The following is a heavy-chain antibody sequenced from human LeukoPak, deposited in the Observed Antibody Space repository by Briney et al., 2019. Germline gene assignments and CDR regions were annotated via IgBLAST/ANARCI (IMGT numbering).Heavy chain of an antibody. CDR3: ARRPYSSGWYVDY. Sequence: PSETLSLTCTVSGGSISSYYWGWIRQPPGKGLEWIGSIYYSGSTYYNPSLKSRVTISVDTSKNQFSLKLSSVTAADTAVYYCARRPYSSGWYVDYWGQGTLVTVSS. J-gene: IGHJ4*02. CDR2: IYYSGST. V-gene: IGHV4-39*01. CDR1: GGSISSYY. D-gene: IGHD6-19*01.